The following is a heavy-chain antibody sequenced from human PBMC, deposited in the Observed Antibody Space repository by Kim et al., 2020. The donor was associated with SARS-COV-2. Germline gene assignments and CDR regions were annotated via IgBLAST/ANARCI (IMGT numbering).Heavy chain of an antibody. Sequence: GGSLRLSCAASGFTFSSYGMHWVRQAPGKGLEWVALISYDGTNKYYADSVKGRFTISRDNSKNTLYLQMNSLRAEDTAVYYCAKDFGFTFEMDVWGQGTTVTVSS. CDR3: AKDFGFTFEMDV. V-gene: IGHV3-30*18. J-gene: IGHJ6*02. CDR2: ISYDGTNK. D-gene: IGHD3-10*01. CDR1: GFTFSSYG.